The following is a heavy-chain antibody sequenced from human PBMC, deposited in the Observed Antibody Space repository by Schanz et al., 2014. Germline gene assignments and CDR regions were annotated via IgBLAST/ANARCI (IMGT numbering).Heavy chain of an antibody. Sequence: EVQLVESGGGLVKPGGSLRLSCAASGFTFSSYSMNWVRQAPGKGLEWVSSISSSSSYIYYADSVKGRFTISRDNAKNSLYLQMNSLRAEDTAVYYCAKDLLYSAPMPLNHLDYWGQGTLVAVSS. CDR2: ISSSSSYI. CDR3: AKDLLYSAPMPLNHLDY. D-gene: IGHD1-26*01. CDR1: GFTFSSYS. V-gene: IGHV3-21*01. J-gene: IGHJ4*02.